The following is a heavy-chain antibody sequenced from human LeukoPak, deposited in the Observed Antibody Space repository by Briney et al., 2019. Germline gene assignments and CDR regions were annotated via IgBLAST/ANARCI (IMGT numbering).Heavy chain of an antibody. D-gene: IGHD6-19*01. CDR3: ASSRWVAGTLDY. CDR1: GGSFSGYY. CDR2: INHSGST. V-gene: IGHV4-34*01. Sequence: SETLSLTCAVYGGSFSGYYWSWIRQPPGKGLEWIGEINHSGSTNYNPSLKSRVTISVDTSKNQFSLKLSSVTAADTAVYYCASSRWVAGTLDYWGQGTLVTVSS. J-gene: IGHJ4*02.